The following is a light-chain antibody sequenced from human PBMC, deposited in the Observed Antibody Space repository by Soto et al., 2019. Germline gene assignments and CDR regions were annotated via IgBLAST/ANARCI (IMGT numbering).Light chain of an antibody. Sequence: VLTRSPDNLNMAVGERATHSCRASQSVSSYLAWYQQKPGQAPRLLIYDASNRATGIPARFSGSGSGTDFTLTIGSLEPEDSAAYYCQQGSRWRWTCGQGTKVDIK. CDR2: DAS. J-gene: IGKJ1*01. V-gene: IGKV3-11*01. CDR1: QSVSSY. CDR3: QQGSRWRWT.